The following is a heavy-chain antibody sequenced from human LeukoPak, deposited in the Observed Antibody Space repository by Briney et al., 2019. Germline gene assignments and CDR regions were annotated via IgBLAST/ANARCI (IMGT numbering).Heavy chain of an antibody. CDR1: GYTFTSYD. J-gene: IGHJ3*02. CDR3: ARGYCGGDCFFTRHVAFDI. D-gene: IGHD2-21*02. CDR2: MNPNSGNT. V-gene: IGHV1-8*03. Sequence: ASVKVSCKASGYTFTSYDINWVRQATGQGLEWMGWMNPNSGNTGYAQKFQGRVTITRNTSISTAYMELSSLRSEDTAVYYCARGYCGGDCFFTRHVAFDIWGQGTMVTVSS.